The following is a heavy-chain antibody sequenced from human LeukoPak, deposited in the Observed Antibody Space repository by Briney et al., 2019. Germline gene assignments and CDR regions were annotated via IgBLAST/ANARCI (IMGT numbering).Heavy chain of an antibody. CDR1: GYTFTGYY. V-gene: IGHV1-2*02. Sequence: GASVKVSCKASGYTFTGYYMHWVRQAPGQGLEWMGWINPNSGGTNYAQKFQGRVTMTRDTAISTAYMELSGLRSDDTAVYYCARGPHWDPHFDYWGQGTLVTVSS. J-gene: IGHJ4*02. CDR2: INPNSGGT. CDR3: ARGPHWDPHFDY. D-gene: IGHD7-27*01.